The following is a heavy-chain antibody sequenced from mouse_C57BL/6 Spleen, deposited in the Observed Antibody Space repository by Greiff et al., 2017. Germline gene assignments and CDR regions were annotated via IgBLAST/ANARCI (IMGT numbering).Heavy chain of an antibody. Sequence: EVQLQQSGAELVRPGASVKLSCTASGFNIKDYYMHWVKQRPEQGLEWIGRIDPEDGDTEYAPKFQGKATMTADTSSNTAYLQLSSLTSEDTAVYYCTGYYGSRRYYAMDYWGQGTSVTVSS. J-gene: IGHJ4*01. CDR1: GFNIKDYY. CDR2: IDPEDGDT. D-gene: IGHD1-1*01. V-gene: IGHV14-1*01. CDR3: TGYYGSRRYYAMDY.